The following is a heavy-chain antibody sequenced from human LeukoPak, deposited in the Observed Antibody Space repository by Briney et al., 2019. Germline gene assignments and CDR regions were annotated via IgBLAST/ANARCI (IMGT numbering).Heavy chain of an antibody. CDR1: GGSLSNYY. D-gene: IGHD5-12*01. CDR3: ARERVATNVKN. CDR2: IYSTGST. V-gene: IGHV4-4*07. Sequence: PSETLSLTCTVSGGSLSNYYWSWIRQPAGKGLEWIGRIYSTGSTNYNPSLKSRVTMTLDKSKNQFSLSLSSVTDADTRVYYCARERVATNVKNWGQGTLVTVSS. J-gene: IGHJ4*02.